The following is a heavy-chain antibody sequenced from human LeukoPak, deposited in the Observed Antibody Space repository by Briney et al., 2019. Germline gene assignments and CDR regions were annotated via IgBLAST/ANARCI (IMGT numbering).Heavy chain of an antibody. Sequence: SVKVSCKASGGTFSSYAISWVRQAPGQGLEWMGGIIPIFGTANYAQKFQGRVTITADESTSTAYMELSSLRPEDTAVYYCAGSTVTRLAEYFQHWGQGTLVTVSS. J-gene: IGHJ1*01. CDR3: AGSTVTRLAEYFQH. V-gene: IGHV1-69*13. D-gene: IGHD4-17*01. CDR2: IIPIFGTA. CDR1: GGTFSSYA.